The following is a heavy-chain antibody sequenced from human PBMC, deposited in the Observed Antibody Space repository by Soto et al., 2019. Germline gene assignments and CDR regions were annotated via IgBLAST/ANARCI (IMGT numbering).Heavy chain of an antibody. D-gene: IGHD3-22*01. Sequence: GGSLRLSCAASGFTFSSYWMSWVRQAPGKGLEWVANIKQDGSEKYYVDSVKGRFTISRDNAKNSLYLQMNSLRAEDTAVYYCASQGVVVSGGEDPNWFDPWGQGTLVTVSS. CDR2: IKQDGSEK. V-gene: IGHV3-7*03. J-gene: IGHJ5*02. CDR1: GFTFSSYW. CDR3: ASQGVVVSGGEDPNWFDP.